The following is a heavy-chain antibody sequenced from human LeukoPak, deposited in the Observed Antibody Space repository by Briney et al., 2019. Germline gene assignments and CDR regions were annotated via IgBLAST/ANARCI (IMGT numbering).Heavy chain of an antibody. CDR2: ISGSGGST. CDR1: GFTFSSYA. D-gene: IGHD6-13*01. CDR3: AKDMKYSSSWLDY. V-gene: IGHV3-23*01. Sequence: QPGGSLRLSCAASGFTFSSYAMSWVRQAPGKGLEWVSAISGSGGSTYYADSVKGRFTISRDNSKNSLYLQMNSLRAEDTALYYCAKDMKYSSSWLDYWGQGTLVTVSS. J-gene: IGHJ4*02.